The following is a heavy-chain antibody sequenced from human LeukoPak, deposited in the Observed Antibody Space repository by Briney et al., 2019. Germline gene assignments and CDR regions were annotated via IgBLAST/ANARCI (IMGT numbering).Heavy chain of an antibody. J-gene: IGHJ6*02. CDR1: GFTFSSYG. CDR3: ARGGTQNYYYYGMDV. V-gene: IGHV3-33*01. Sequence: QPGGSLRLSCAASGFTFSSYGMHWVRQAPGKGLEWVTLIWFDGSNKYYADSVKGRFTISRDNSKNTLYLQMNSLRAEDTAVYYCARGGTQNYYYYGMDVWGQGTTVTVSS. CDR2: IWFDGSNK.